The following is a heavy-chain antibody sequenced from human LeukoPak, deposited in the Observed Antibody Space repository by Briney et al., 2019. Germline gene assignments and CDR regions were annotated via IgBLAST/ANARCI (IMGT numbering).Heavy chain of an antibody. CDR2: ITSTSSTI. D-gene: IGHD1-1*01. CDR3: ARPALTTGTTSFDY. CDR1: GFTFSSNT. Sequence: GGSLRLSCAASGFTFSSNTMHWVRQAPGKGLDWVSYITSTSSTIYYADSVKGRFTISRDNSKNTLYLQMNSLRAEDTAVYYCARPALTTGTTSFDYWGQGTLVTVSS. V-gene: IGHV3-48*01. J-gene: IGHJ4*02.